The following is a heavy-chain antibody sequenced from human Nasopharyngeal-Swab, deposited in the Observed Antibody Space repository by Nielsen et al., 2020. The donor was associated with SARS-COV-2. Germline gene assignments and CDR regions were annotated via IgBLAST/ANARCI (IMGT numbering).Heavy chain of an antibody. CDR2: IWCDGSDK. Sequence: GGSLRLSCAASGFTFSSYGMHWVRQAPGKGLEWVAVIWCDGSDKYYADSVKGRFTISRDNSKNTLYLQMNSLRAEDTAVYYCARGSPKRYSGYDFPSFDYWCQGTLVTVSS. V-gene: IGHV3-33*01. D-gene: IGHD5-12*01. J-gene: IGHJ4*01. CDR1: GFTFSSYG. CDR3: ARGSPKRYSGYDFPSFDY.